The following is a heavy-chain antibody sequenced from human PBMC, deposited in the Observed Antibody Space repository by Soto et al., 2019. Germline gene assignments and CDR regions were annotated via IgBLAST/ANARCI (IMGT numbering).Heavy chain of an antibody. J-gene: IGHJ3*02. V-gene: IGHV1-69*08. D-gene: IGHD3-3*01. CDR3: ARDGVPGHDAFDI. CDR2: IIPILGIA. CDR1: GGTFSSYT. Sequence: QVQLVQSGAEVKKPGSSVKVSCKASGGTFSSYTISWVRQAPGQGLEWMGRIIPILGIANYAQEFQGRVTITADKSTSTAYMELSSLRSEDTAVYYCARDGVPGHDAFDIWGQGTMVTVSS.